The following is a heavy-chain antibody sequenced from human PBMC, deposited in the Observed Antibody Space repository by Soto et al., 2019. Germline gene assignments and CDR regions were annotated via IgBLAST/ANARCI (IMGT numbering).Heavy chain of an antibody. J-gene: IGHJ4*02. V-gene: IGHV3-30*03. Sequence: ESGGGVVQRGRSLRLSCAASGFTFSSYFMHWVRQAPGKGLEWVAVISYDGSNKYYADSVKGRFTISRDNSKNTLYLQMNSLRAEDTAVYYCTIDGAGTTTRRFDYWGQGTLVTVSS. CDR3: TIDGAGTTTRRFDY. D-gene: IGHD1-7*01. CDR2: ISYDGSNK. CDR1: GFTFSSYF.